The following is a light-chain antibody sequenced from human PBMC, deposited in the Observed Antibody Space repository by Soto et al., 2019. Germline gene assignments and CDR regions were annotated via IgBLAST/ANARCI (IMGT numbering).Light chain of an antibody. J-gene: IGKJ5*01. CDR2: SAS. V-gene: IGKV1-27*01. CDR1: QDISVY. Sequence: DIQMTQSPSSLSASVGDRVTITCRASQDISVYLAWYQQKPGKVPKLLIYSASTLQSRVPSRFKGNEHHQDLHPTIRSRQPEEFASYYCQKFNTASLSFGQEIRLEI. CDR3: QKFNTASLS.